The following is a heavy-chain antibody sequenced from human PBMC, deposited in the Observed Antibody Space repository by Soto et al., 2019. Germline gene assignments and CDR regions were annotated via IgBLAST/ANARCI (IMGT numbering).Heavy chain of an antibody. Sequence: ETLSLSCSVSGGSVSSGSYYWSWIRQPPGKVLEWIGYIYYSGSTNYNPSLKSRVTITRDTSASPAYMELSSLRSEDTAVYYCARDQLDYGSGSYKHYYGMDVWGQGSTVTVCS. V-gene: IGHV4-61*01. CDR3: ARDQLDYGSGSYKHYYGMDV. D-gene: IGHD3-10*01. CDR1: GGSVSSGSYY. CDR2: IYYSGST. J-gene: IGHJ6*02.